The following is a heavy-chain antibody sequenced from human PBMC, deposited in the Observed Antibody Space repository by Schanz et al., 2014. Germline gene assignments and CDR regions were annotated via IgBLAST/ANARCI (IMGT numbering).Heavy chain of an antibody. CDR1: GFTFSDYW. D-gene: IGHD1-1*01. V-gene: IGHV3-11*04. Sequence: VQLVESGGGLVKPGGSLRLSCTASGFTFSDYWMSWVRQAPGKGPEWISYITYNGGTIYYADSVKGRFTISRDNAKNSLYLEMNSLRAEDTALYYCARDRRNADLDYWGQGTLVTVSS. CDR3: ARDRRNADLDY. J-gene: IGHJ4*02. CDR2: ITYNGGTI.